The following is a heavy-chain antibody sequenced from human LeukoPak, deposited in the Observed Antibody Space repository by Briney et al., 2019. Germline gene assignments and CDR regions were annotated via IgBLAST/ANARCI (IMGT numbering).Heavy chain of an antibody. CDR2: IYYTGDS. CDR3: VRLQRVLPSNDF. V-gene: IGHV4-39*01. Sequence: SETLSLTCSVSSGSISSISFYWAWVRQPPEKGLEWIGHIYYTGDSYLNTSLMSRVTLSVDTSKNQFSLKVNSVTVADTAVYYCVRLQRVLPSNDFWGQGTLVTVPS. CDR1: SGSISSISFY. J-gene: IGHJ4*02. D-gene: IGHD2-8*02.